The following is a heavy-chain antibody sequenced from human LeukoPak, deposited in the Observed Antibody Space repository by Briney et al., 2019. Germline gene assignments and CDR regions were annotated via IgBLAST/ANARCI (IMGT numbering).Heavy chain of an antibody. D-gene: IGHD4-23*01. Sequence: PGGSLRLSCAASGFTFNNYTMNWVRQAPGKGLEWVSSISSRSGYIYYADSVKGRFTISRDNAKNSLYLQMSSLKAEDTAVYYCARGGNNGGNSEIDYWGQGTLVTVSS. CDR1: GFTFNNYT. J-gene: IGHJ4*02. V-gene: IGHV3-21*01. CDR3: ARGGNNGGNSEIDY. CDR2: ISSRSGYI.